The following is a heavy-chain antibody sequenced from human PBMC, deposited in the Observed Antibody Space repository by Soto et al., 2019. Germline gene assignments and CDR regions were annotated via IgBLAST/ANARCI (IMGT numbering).Heavy chain of an antibody. CDR3: ARRYCSGGTCYARAAFDI. CDR2: ISSRGGTT. D-gene: IGHD2-15*01. J-gene: IGHJ3*02. Sequence: QVQLVESGGGLVKPGGSLRLSCAASGFTFSDYDMNWIRQAPGKGLEWVSYISSRGGTTYYSVSVKGRFTISRDNARNSLSRHMNSLRAEDSAVYYCARRYCSGGTCYARAAFDIWGQGTMVTVS. CDR1: GFTFSDYD. V-gene: IGHV3-11*01.